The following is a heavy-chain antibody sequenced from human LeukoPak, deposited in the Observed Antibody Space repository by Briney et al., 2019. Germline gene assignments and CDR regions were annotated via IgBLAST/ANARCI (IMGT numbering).Heavy chain of an antibody. J-gene: IGHJ4*02. V-gene: IGHV4-59*01. Sequence: SETLSLTCTVSGGSISSYYWSWIRQPPGKGLEWIGYIYYSGSTNYNPSLKSRVTISVDTSKNQFSLKLSSVTAADTAVYYCARATAAAGISSLDYWGQGTLVTVSS. CDR1: GGSISSYY. CDR2: IYYSGST. CDR3: ARATAAAGISSLDY. D-gene: IGHD6-13*01.